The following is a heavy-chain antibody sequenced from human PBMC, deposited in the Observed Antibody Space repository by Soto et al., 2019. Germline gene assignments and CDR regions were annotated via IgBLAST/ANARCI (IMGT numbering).Heavy chain of an antibody. J-gene: IGHJ4*02. CDR1: GFTFSTYG. D-gene: IGHD5-18*01. CDR3: GRDGALGDTAVVDS. CDR2: IWYDGSNK. V-gene: IGHV3-33*01. Sequence: QVQLVESGGGVVQPGKSLRLSCAASGFTFSTYGMHWVRQAPGKGLEWVAVIWYDGSNKCHGDSLKGRFTISRDNSKNTLYLQINNLRAEDTAVYYCGRDGALGDTAVVDSWGQGTLVTVSS.